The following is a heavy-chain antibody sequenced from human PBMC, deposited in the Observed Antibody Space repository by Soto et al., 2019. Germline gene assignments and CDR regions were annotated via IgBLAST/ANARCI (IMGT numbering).Heavy chain of an antibody. D-gene: IGHD3-16*01. J-gene: IGHJ4*02. Sequence: QVQLVQSGAEVKKPGASVKVSCKASGYTFTSYGISWVRQAPGQGREWMGWINAYNGNTNYAQHLQGRHTMTTDTSTSTAYIELRSLRSDDTAVYYCARDWFGVDYWGQGTLVTVSS. CDR2: INAYNGNT. CDR1: GYTFTSYG. V-gene: IGHV1-18*01. CDR3: ARDWFGVDY.